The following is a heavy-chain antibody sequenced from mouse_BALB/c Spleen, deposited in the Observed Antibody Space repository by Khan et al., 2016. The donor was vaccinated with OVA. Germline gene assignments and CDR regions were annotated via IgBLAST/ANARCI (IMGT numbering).Heavy chain of an antibody. V-gene: IGHV3-2*02. J-gene: IGHJ4*01. CDR3: AREGDDYDYAMDY. CDR1: GYSITSDYA. CDR2: ISYSGST. D-gene: IGHD2-4*01. Sequence: EVQLQESGPGLVKPSQSLSLTCTVTGYSITSDYAWNWIRQFPGNKLEWMGYISYSGSTSYNPSLKSRISITRDTSTNQFFLQLNSVTTEDTATHYCAREGDDYDYAMDYWGQGTSVTVSA.